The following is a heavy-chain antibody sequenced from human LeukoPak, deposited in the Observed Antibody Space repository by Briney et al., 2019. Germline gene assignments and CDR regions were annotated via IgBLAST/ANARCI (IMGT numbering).Heavy chain of an antibody. V-gene: IGHV5-51*01. CDR1: GYSFTSYW. Sequence: GESLKISCKGSGYSFTSYWTGWVRQLPGKGLEWMGIIYPGDSDTRYSPSFQDQVTISADKSISTAYLQWISLKAADTAMYCCARHSELPFGYWGQGTLVTVSS. CDR2: IYPGDSDT. CDR3: ARHSELPFGY. J-gene: IGHJ4*02. D-gene: IGHD1-7*01.